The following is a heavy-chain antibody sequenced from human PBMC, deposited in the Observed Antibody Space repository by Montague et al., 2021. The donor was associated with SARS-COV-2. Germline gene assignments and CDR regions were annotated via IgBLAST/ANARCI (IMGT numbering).Heavy chain of an antibody. Sequence: TLSLTCTVSGGSISSGGYYWSWISQHPGKGLEWIGYIYYSGSTYYNPSLKSRVTISVDTSKNQFSLKLSSVTAADTAVYYCARVNTVRVYWFDPWGQGTLVTVSS. D-gene: IGHD4-11*01. CDR2: IYYSGST. V-gene: IGHV4-31*03. CDR3: ARVNTVRVYWFDP. J-gene: IGHJ5*02. CDR1: GGSISSGGYY.